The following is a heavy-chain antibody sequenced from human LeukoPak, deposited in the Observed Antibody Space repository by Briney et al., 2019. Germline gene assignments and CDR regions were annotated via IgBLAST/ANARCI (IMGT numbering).Heavy chain of an antibody. CDR3: ARARYYYDRDWFDP. J-gene: IGHJ5*02. Sequence: GSLTLSCAASGFTFSSYWMHWVRQAPGKGLVWVSRINSDGSSTSYADSVKGRFTISRDNAKNTLYLQMNSLRAEDTAVYYCARARYYYDRDWFDPWGQGTLVTVSS. V-gene: IGHV3-74*01. CDR1: GFTFSSYW. CDR2: INSDGSST. D-gene: IGHD3-22*01.